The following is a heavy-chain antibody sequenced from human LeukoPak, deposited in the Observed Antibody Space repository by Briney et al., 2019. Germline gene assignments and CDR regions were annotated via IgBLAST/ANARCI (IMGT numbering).Heavy chain of an antibody. CDR2: ISGSGGST. D-gene: IGHD3-3*01. Sequence: PGGSLRLSCAAPGFTFSSYGMHWVRQAPGKGLEWVSAISGSGGSTYYADSVKGRFTISRDNSKNTLYLQMNSLRAEDTAVYYCAKSEDFWSGYYIPVNFDYWGQGTLVTVSS. J-gene: IGHJ4*02. CDR3: AKSEDFWSGYYIPVNFDY. V-gene: IGHV3-23*01. CDR1: GFTFSSYG.